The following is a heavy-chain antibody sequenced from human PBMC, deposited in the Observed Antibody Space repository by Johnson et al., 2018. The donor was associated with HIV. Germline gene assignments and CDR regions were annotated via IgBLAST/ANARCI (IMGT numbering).Heavy chain of an antibody. J-gene: IGHJ3*02. CDR3: AKDIASGDSYDAFDI. CDR1: GFTFDDYA. V-gene: IGHV3-9*01. Sequence: VQLVESGGGLVQPGRSLRLSCAASGFTFDDYAMHWVRQAPGKGLEWVSGISWNSGSIGYADSVKGRFTISRDNAKNSLYLQMNSLRAEDTALYYCAKDIASGDSYDAFDIWGQGTVVTVSS. CDR2: ISWNSGSI. D-gene: IGHD5-24*01.